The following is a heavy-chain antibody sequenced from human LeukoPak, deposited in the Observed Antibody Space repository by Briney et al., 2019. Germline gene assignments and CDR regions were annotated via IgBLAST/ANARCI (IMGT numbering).Heavy chain of an antibody. D-gene: IGHD6-19*01. CDR1: GIIFSNYG. CDR2: ISPSGGTT. Sequence: GGSLRLSCEASGIIFSNYGMNWVRQAPGKRLEWVSGISPSGGTTYYADSLKGRFSISRDNSKNTVYLQMNSLRADDTAVYYCARSLVAGEQFDYWGQGTLVTVSS. J-gene: IGHJ4*02. CDR3: ARSLVAGEQFDY. V-gene: IGHV3-23*01.